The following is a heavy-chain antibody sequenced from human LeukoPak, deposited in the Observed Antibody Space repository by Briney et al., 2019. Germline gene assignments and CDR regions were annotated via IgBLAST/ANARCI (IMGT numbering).Heavy chain of an antibody. CDR3: ARDLPYCSSTSCYSGIDY. V-gene: IGHV3-30*04. D-gene: IGHD2-2*01. CDR1: GLTFSSYA. CDR2: ISYDGSNK. J-gene: IGHJ4*02. Sequence: GGSLRLSCAASGLTFSSYAMHWVRQAPGKGLEWVAVISYDGSNKYYADSVKGRFTISRDNSKNTLYLQMNSLRAEDTAVYYCARDLPYCSSTSCYSGIDYWGQGTLVTVSS.